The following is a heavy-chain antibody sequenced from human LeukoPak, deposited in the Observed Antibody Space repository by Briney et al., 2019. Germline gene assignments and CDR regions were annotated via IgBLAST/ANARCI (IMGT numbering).Heavy chain of an antibody. CDR2: ISSSSSYI. CDR3: ARDPWAYSSSRVSP. CDR1: GFTFSSYS. D-gene: IGHD6-13*01. V-gene: IGHV3-21*01. Sequence: GGSLRLSCAASGFTFSSYSMNWVRQAPGKGLEWVSSISSSSSYIYYADSVKGRFTISRDNAKNSLYLQMNSLRAEDTAVYYCARDPWAYSSSRVSPWGQGTLVTVSS. J-gene: IGHJ5*02.